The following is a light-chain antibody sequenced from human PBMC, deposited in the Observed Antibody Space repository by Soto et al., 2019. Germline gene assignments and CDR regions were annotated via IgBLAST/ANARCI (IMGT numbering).Light chain of an antibody. CDR3: QQSYSTPYT. CDR2: AAS. CDR1: QSINKC. J-gene: IGKJ2*01. V-gene: IGKV1-39*01. Sequence: DIQMTQSPSFLSASVGDRVTITCRASQSINKCLNWYQQKPGKGPKLLIYAASSLQSGGPSRFSGSGSGTDFTLTISSLQSEDFATYYCQQSYSTPYTFCQGTKLEIK.